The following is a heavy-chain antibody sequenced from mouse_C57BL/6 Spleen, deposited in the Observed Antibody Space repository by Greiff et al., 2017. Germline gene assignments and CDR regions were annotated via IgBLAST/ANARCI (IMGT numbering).Heavy chain of an antibody. CDR3: ARRAYGYDKGYAMDY. D-gene: IGHD2-2*01. Sequence: VQLKESGPGLVQPSQSLSITCTVSGFSLTSYGVHWVRQSPGKGLEWLGVIWSGGSTDYNAAFISRLSISKDNSKSQVFFKMNSLQADDTAIYYCARRAYGYDKGYAMDYWGQGTSVTVSS. CDR2: IWSGGST. J-gene: IGHJ4*01. V-gene: IGHV2-2*01. CDR1: GFSLTSYG.